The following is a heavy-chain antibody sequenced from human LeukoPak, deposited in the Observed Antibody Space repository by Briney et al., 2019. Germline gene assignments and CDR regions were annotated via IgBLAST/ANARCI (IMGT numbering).Heavy chain of an antibody. V-gene: IGHV3-23*01. J-gene: IGHJ4*02. D-gene: IGHD2-21*02. CDR1: GFTFSNYA. CDR3: AKGGPTAYCGGDCYPAFDY. Sequence: GGSLRLSCAASGFTFSNYAMSWVRQAPGKGLEWVSAISGSGGSTYYADSVKGRFTISRDNSKNTLYLQMNSLRAEDTAVYYCAKGGPTAYCGGDCYPAFDYWGQGTLVTVSS. CDR2: ISGSGGST.